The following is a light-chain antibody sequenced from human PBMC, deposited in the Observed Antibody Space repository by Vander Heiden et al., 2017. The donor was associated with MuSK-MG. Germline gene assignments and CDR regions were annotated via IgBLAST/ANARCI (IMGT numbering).Light chain of an antibody. Sequence: EIVSTQSPGTVSLSPGERATLSCRPSQSVSSSYLAWYQQKPGQAPRLLIYGASSRATGIAARFSGSGSWTDFTLTMRRPETDNFAVDSCQPDCSSRTFGQGTKVEIK. J-gene: IGKJ1*01. CDR1: QSVSSSY. CDR3: QPDCSSRT. V-gene: IGKV3-20*01. CDR2: GAS.